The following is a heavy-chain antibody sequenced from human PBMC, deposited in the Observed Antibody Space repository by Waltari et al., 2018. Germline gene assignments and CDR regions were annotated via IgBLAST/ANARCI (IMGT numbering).Heavy chain of an antibody. V-gene: IGHV4-59*01. J-gene: IGHJ4*02. CDR3: ARGTNYYDSSGYFAHFDY. Sequence: QVQLQESGPGLVKPSETLSLTCTVSGGSISSYYWSWIRQPPGKGLEWIGYIYYSGSTNYNPSLKSRVTISVDTSKNQFSLKLSSVTAADTAVYYCARGTNYYDSSGYFAHFDYWGQGTLVTVSS. CDR1: GGSISSYY. CDR2: IYYSGST. D-gene: IGHD3-22*01.